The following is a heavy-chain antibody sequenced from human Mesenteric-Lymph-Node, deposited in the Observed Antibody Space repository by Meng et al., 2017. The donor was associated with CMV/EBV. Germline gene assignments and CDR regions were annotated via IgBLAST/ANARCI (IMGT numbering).Heavy chain of an antibody. Sequence: GESLKISCAASGFTFDDYAMHWVRQAPGKGLEWVSVIYSGGSTYYADSVKGRFTISRDNSKNTLYLQMNSLRAEGTAVYYCARTIPPDYWGQGTLVTVSS. J-gene: IGHJ4*02. CDR2: IYSGGST. V-gene: IGHV3-66*02. D-gene: IGHD3-3*01. CDR3: ARTIPPDY. CDR1: GFTFDDYA.